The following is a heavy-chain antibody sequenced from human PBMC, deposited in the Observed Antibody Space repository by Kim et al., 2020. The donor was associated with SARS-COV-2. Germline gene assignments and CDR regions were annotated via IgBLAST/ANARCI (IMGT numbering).Heavy chain of an antibody. V-gene: IGHV3-7*01. Sequence: GGSLRLSCVASGFTFSSYWMIWVRQAPGKGLEWVANIKHDGSEKYYVDSVKGRFTLSRDNTKNSLYLQMNSLRAEDTAVYYCARGGVGTTITTFAFGYWGQGTLVTVSS. CDR2: IKHDGSEK. D-gene: IGHD4-4*01. J-gene: IGHJ4*02. CDR3: ARGGVGTTITTFAFGY. CDR1: GFTFSSYW.